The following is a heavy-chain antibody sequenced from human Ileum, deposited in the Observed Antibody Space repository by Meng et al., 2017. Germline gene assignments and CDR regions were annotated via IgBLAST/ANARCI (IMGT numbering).Heavy chain of an antibody. CDR2: ISYDGNDK. Sequence: QVQLVESGGGVVQPGRSLRIFCVSSGFTFSVYGIHWVRQAPGMGLEWLAVISYDGNDKYYTDSVKGRITISRDNSKNTVYLQMDSLRPEDTAMYYCAKDPAGRSGKFWADNWFDSWGQGTLVTVSS. CDR1: GFTFSVYG. D-gene: IGHD3-16*01. J-gene: IGHJ5*01. V-gene: IGHV3-30*18. CDR3: AKDPAGRSGKFWADNWFDS.